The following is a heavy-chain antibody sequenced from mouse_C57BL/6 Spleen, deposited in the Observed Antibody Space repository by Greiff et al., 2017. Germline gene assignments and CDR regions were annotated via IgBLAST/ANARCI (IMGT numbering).Heavy chain of an antibody. D-gene: IGHD2-4*01. J-gene: IGHJ3*01. Sequence: VQLQQSGAELVRPGASVKLSCTASGFNIKDDYMHWVKQRPEQGLEWIGWIDPENGDTEYASKFQGKATITADTSSNTAYLQLSSLTSEDTAVYYCTTRGIYYDYDKGFAYWGQGTLVTVSA. CDR1: GFNIKDDY. V-gene: IGHV14-4*01. CDR2: IDPENGDT. CDR3: TTRGIYYDYDKGFAY.